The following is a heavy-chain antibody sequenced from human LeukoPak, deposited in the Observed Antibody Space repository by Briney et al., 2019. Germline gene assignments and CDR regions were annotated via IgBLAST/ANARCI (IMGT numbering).Heavy chain of an antibody. Sequence: PGGSLRLSCAASGFTFSNYWMHWVRQDPGKGLVWVSHINIDGTTTNYADSVKGRFTISRDNAKNSLYLQMISLRVEDTALYYCARDRTVTTFDSWGQGTLVTVSS. V-gene: IGHV3-74*01. CDR1: GFTFSNYW. J-gene: IGHJ4*02. CDR3: ARDRTVTTFDS. CDR2: INIDGTTT. D-gene: IGHD4-17*01.